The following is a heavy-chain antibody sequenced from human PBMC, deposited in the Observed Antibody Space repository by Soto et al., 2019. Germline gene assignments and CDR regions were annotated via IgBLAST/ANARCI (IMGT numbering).Heavy chain of an antibody. CDR3: ARMGDFWSGPGELDP. CDR2: VYYNGFT. V-gene: IGHV4-39*01. Sequence: ETLSLTCTVSGGSISSSSYYWARNRQSPGKGLEWIGSVYYNGFTYYNPSLKSRVTISVDTSKNQFSLKLTSVTAADTAVYYCARMGDFWSGPGELDPWGQGTLVTVSS. D-gene: IGHD3-3*01. J-gene: IGHJ5*02. CDR1: GGSISSSSYY.